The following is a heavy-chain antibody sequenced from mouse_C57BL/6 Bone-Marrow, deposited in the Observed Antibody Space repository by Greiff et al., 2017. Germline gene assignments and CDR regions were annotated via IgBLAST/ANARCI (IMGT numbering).Heavy chain of an antibody. CDR2: IWRGGST. V-gene: IGHV2-5*01. Sequence: VKLMESGPGLVQPSQSLSITCTVSGFSLTSYGVHWVRQSPGKGLEWLGVIWRGGSTDYNAAFMSRLSITKDNSKSQVFFIMNSLQADDTAIYYCAKTVDGNYWYFDVWGTGTTVTVSS. J-gene: IGHJ1*03. CDR3: AKTVDGNYWYFDV. D-gene: IGHD2-1*01. CDR1: GFSLTSYG.